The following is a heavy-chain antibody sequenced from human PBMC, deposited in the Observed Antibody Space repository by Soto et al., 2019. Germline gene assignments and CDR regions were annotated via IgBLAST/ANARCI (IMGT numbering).Heavy chain of an antibody. CDR1: GFTFDDYA. CDR3: AKSPPAAMGNYYYYYMDV. CDR2: ISWNSGSI. D-gene: IGHD2-2*01. J-gene: IGHJ6*03. Sequence: GGSLRLSCAASGFTFDDYAMHWVRQAPGKGLEWVSGISWNSGSIGYADSVKGRFTISRDNAKNSLYLQMNSLRAEDTALYYCAKSPPAAMGNYYYYYMDVWGKGTTVTVSS. V-gene: IGHV3-9*01.